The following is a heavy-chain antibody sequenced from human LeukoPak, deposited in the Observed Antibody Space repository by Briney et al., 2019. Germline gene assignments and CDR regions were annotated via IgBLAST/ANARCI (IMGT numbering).Heavy chain of an antibody. V-gene: IGHV3-48*03. Sequence: PGGSLRLSCAASGLTFSSYEMNWVRQAPGKGLEWVSYISSSGSTLYYADSVKGRFTISRDNAKNSLYLQMNSLRAEDTAVYYCARATAADHYYYYGMDVWGQGTTVTVSS. D-gene: IGHD6-13*01. J-gene: IGHJ6*02. CDR3: ARATAADHYYYYGMDV. CDR1: GLTFSSYE. CDR2: ISSSGSTL.